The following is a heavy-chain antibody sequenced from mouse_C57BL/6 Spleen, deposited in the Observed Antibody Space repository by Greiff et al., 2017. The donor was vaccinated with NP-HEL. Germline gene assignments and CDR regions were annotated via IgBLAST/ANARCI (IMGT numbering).Heavy chain of an antibody. Sequence: VMLVESGPELVKPGASVKISCKASGYTFTDYYINWVKQRPGQGLEWIGWIFPGSGSTYYNEKFKGKATLTVDKSSSTAYMLLSSLTSEDSAVYFCARSLITTVVAPLDYWGQGTTLTVSS. V-gene: IGHV1-75*01. J-gene: IGHJ2*01. CDR3: ARSLITTVVAPLDY. D-gene: IGHD1-1*01. CDR2: IFPGSGST. CDR1: GYTFTDYY.